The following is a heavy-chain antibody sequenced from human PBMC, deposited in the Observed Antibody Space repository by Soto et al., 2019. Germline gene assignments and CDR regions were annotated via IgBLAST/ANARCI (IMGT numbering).Heavy chain of an antibody. Sequence: PGGSVRLPCADSGFTFSSYAMSGVRPAPGMGLECVSAHSGRGGSAYYADCVKGQFTISSNNSKIMLYPKMRTMRAQAMALFYYAKDASSSWCGQLFVNWDQGALVTVSS. CDR1: GFTFSSYA. D-gene: IGHD6-13*01. CDR3: AKDASSSWCGQLFVN. CDR2: HSGRGGSA. V-gene: IGHV3-23*01. J-gene: IGHJ4*02.